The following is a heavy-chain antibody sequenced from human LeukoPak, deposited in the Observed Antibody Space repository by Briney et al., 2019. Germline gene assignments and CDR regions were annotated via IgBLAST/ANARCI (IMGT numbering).Heavy chain of an antibody. Sequence: SVKVSCKASGGTFSSYAISWVRQAPGQGLEWMGGIIPIFGTANYAQKFQGRVTITADKSTSTAYMELSSLRSEDTAVYYCARSDVPGGYYYYGMDVWGKGTTVTVSS. V-gene: IGHV1-69*06. J-gene: IGHJ6*04. CDR3: ARSDVPGGYYYYGMDV. D-gene: IGHD3-10*02. CDR1: GGTFSSYA. CDR2: IIPIFGTA.